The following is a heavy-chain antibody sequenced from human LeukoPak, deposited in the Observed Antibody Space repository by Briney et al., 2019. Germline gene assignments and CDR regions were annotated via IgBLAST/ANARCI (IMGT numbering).Heavy chain of an antibody. CDR1: GGSISSYY. Sequence: SETLSLTCTVSGGSISSYYWSWIRQPQGKGLEWIGYIYYSGSTNYNPSLKSRVTISVDTSKNQFSLKLSSVTAADTAVYYCAREGRVAIIDYWGQGTLVTVSS. D-gene: IGHD3-22*01. V-gene: IGHV4-59*01. CDR2: IYYSGST. J-gene: IGHJ4*02. CDR3: AREGRVAIIDY.